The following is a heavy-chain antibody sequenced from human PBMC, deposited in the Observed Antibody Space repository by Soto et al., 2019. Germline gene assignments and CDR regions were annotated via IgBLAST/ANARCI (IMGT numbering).Heavy chain of an antibody. V-gene: IGHV3-33*01. CDR1: GFTFSSYG. J-gene: IGHJ4*02. D-gene: IGHD2-15*01. CDR3: ARDPGYCSGGSCYGYFDY. Sequence: PGGSLRLSCAASGFTFSSYGMHWVRQAPGKGLEWVAVIWYDGSNKYYADSVKGRFTISRDNSKNTLYLQMNSLRAEDTAVYYCARDPGYCSGGSCYGYFDYWGQGTLVTVSS. CDR2: IWYDGSNK.